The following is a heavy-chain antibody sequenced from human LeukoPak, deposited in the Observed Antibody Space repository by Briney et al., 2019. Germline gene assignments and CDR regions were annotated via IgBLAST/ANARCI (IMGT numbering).Heavy chain of an antibody. V-gene: IGHV1-46*01. Sequence: ASVKVSCKASGYTFTSYYMYWVRQAPGQGLEWMGIINPSGGSTSYAQKFQGRVTMTRDTSTSTVYMELSSLRPEDTAVYYCASPGDSIRRAAASNAFDIWGQGTMVTVSS. J-gene: IGHJ3*02. CDR3: ASPGDSIRRAAASNAFDI. D-gene: IGHD3-22*01. CDR1: GYTFTSYY. CDR2: INPSGGST.